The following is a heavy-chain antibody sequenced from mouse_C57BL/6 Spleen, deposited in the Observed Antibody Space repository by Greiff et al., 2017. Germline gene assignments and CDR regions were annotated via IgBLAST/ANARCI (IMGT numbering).Heavy chain of an antibody. CDR3: ARGRSTGRSFAY. Sequence: QVQLQQPGAELVKPGASVKMSCKASGYTFTSYWITWVKQRPGQGLEWIGDIYPGSGSTNYNEKFKSKATLTVDTSSSTAYMQLSSLTSEDSAVYYCARGRSTGRSFAYWGQGTLVTVSA. J-gene: IGHJ3*01. CDR1: GYTFTSYW. D-gene: IGHD4-1*02. V-gene: IGHV1-55*01. CDR2: IYPGSGST.